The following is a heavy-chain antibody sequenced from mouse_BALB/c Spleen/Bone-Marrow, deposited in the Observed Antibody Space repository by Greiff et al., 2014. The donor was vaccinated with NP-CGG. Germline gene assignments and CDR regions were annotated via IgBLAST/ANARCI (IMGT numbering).Heavy chain of an antibody. Sequence: VKLVESGAELVRPGASVTLSCKASGCTFTDYEIHWVKQTPVHGLEWIGAIDPETGGNAYNQKFKGKATLTADKSSSTAYMELRSLTSEDSAVYYCTRNWDDYFDYWGQGTTLTVSS. V-gene: IGHV1-15*01. CDR3: TRNWDDYFDY. J-gene: IGHJ2*01. D-gene: IGHD4-1*01. CDR1: GCTFTDYE. CDR2: IDPETGGN.